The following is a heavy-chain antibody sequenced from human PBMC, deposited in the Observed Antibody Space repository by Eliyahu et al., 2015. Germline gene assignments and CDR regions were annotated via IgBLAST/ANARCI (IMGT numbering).Heavy chain of an antibody. Sequence: QLQLQESGPGLVKPSETLSLTCTVSGGSISSNIYXWGWIRQPPGKGLEWIGNTYYSGSTYYNPSLKSRVTISVDTSKNQFSLKLSSVTAADTAVYYCARLEFRAQVVQPESPSKYYYYGMDVWGQGTTVTVSS. CDR2: TYYSGST. J-gene: IGHJ6*02. D-gene: IGHD6-13*01. CDR1: GGSISSNIYX. CDR3: ARLEFRAQVVQPESPSKYYYYGMDV. V-gene: IGHV4-39*01.